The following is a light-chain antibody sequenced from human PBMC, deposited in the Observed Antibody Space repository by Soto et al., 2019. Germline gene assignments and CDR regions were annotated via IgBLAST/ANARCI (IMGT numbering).Light chain of an antibody. CDR1: NSDIGNYNI. Sequence: QSALTQPASVSGSPGQSITISCTGSNSDIGNYNIVSWYQQHPDKAPQLIIYEVTKRPSGVSNRFSGSKYGITASLPISGLQAEDEGDHHGCSYAGSYVFVFGTGSKGTVL. J-gene: IGLJ1*01. V-gene: IGLV2-23*02. CDR2: EVT. CDR3: CSYAGSYVFV.